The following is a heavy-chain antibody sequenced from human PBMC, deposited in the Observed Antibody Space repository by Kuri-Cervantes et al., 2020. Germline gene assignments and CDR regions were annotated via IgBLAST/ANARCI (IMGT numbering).Heavy chain of an antibody. V-gene: IGHV4-39*07. Sequence: SETLSLTCTVSGGSISSSSYYWGWIRQPPGKGLEWIGSIYYSGSTYYNPSLKSRVTISVDRSKNQFSLKLSSVTAADTAVYYCATGKWELLGAGFDYWGQGTLVTVSS. CDR2: IYYSGST. CDR1: GGSISSSSYY. D-gene: IGHD1-26*01. CDR3: ATGKWELLGAGFDY. J-gene: IGHJ4*02.